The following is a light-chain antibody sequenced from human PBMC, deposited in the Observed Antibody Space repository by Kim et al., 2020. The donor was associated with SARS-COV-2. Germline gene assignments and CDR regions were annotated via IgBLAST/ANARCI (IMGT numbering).Light chain of an antibody. CDR2: RNN. CDR3: AAWDDSLNGHWV. V-gene: IGLV1-44*01. J-gene: IGLJ3*02. CDR1: SSNIGSNA. Sequence: QWVSISCSGSSSNIGSNAVNWFQRLPGSAPKLLINRNNQRPSGVPVRFYGSKSGTSASLAISGLQSEDEGDYYCAAWDDSLNGHWVFGGGTKLTVL.